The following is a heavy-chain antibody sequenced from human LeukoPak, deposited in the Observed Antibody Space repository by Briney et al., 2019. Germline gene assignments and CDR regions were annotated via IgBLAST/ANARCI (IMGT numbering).Heavy chain of an antibody. D-gene: IGHD6-19*01. J-gene: IGHJ5*02. CDR2: ISSSSSYI. CDR1: GFTFSSYS. Sequence: GGSLRLSCAASGFTFSSYSMNWVRQAPGKGLEWVSSISSSSSYIYYADSVKGRFTISRDNAKNSLYLQMNSLRAEDTAVYYCARDFGDDQWLATFGFGPWGQGTLVTVSS. CDR3: ARDFGDDQWLATFGFGP. V-gene: IGHV3-21*01.